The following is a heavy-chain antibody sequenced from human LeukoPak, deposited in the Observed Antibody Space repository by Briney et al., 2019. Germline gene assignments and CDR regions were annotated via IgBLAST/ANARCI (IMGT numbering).Heavy chain of an antibody. Sequence: RGASVKVSCKASGYTFTSYYMHWVRQAPGQGLEWMGIINPSGGSTSYAQKFQGRVTMTRDMSTSTAYMDLRSLRSDDTAVYYCARAPGPYYYDSSGQIPEAFDIWGQGTMVTVSS. V-gene: IGHV1-46*01. CDR2: INPSGGST. J-gene: IGHJ3*02. CDR3: ARAPGPYYYDSSGQIPEAFDI. D-gene: IGHD3-22*01. CDR1: GYTFTSYY.